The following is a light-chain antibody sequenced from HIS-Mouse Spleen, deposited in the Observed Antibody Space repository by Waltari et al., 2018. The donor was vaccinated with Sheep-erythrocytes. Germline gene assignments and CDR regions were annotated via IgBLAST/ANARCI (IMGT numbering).Light chain of an antibody. Sequence: LQMTQSPSSLSASLSDRITNTCRASKGIRNDLGWYQQKPGKAPKLLIYAASSLQSGVPSRFSGSGSGTDFTLTISSLQPEDFATYYCLQDYNYPFTFGPGTKVDIK. CDR2: AAS. CDR3: LQDYNYPFT. V-gene: IGKV1-6*01. J-gene: IGKJ3*01. CDR1: KGIRND.